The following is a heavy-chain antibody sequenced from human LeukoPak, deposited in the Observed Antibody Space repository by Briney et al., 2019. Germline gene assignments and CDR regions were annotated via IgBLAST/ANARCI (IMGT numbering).Heavy chain of an antibody. V-gene: IGHV3-43*02. Sequence: GGSLRLSCTASGFRFSIYDMNWVRQAPGKGLEWVSIIRGSGGRTYYSDSVKGRFTISRDNSKNSLYLQMNSLRTEDTALYYCAKDAGYGSGSEYYFDYWGQGTLVTVSS. CDR3: AKDAGYGSGSEYYFDY. CDR1: GFRFSIYD. J-gene: IGHJ4*02. D-gene: IGHD3-10*01. CDR2: IRGSGGRT.